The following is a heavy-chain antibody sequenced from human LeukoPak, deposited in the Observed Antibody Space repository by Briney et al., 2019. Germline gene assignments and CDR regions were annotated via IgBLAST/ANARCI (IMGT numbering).Heavy chain of an antibody. CDR3: ARSGSSTSCPRDY. Sequence: ASVKVSCKASGYTFTNYYMHWVRQAPGQGLEWMGIINPSGSNTSYAQKFQGRVTMTRDTPTSTVYMELSSLRSEDTAVYYCARSGSSTSCPRDYWGQGTLVTIAS. V-gene: IGHV1-46*01. D-gene: IGHD2-2*01. CDR2: INPSGSNT. J-gene: IGHJ4*02. CDR1: GYTFTNYY.